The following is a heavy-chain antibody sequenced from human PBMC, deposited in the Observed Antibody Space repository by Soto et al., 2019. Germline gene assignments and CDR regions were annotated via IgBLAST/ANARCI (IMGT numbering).Heavy chain of an antibody. Sequence: EVQLLESGGGLVQPGGSLRLSCAASGFTFSSYAMSWVRQAPGKGLECVSRISDTGGSTYYAESVKGRFTISRDSSKNTLYLQMNSLRAYDTAIYYCAKVGELAVGGFDYWGQGTLVTVSS. D-gene: IGHD2-15*01. J-gene: IGHJ4*02. CDR1: GFTFSSYA. CDR3: AKVGELAVGGFDY. V-gene: IGHV3-23*01. CDR2: ISDTGGST.